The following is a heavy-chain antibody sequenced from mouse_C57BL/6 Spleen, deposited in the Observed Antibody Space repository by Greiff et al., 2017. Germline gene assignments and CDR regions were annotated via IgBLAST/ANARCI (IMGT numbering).Heavy chain of an antibody. Sequence: EVQVVESEGGLVQPGSSMKLSCTASGFTFSDYYMAWVRQVPEKGLEWVANINYDGSSTYYLDSLKSRFIISRDNAKNILYLQMSSLKSEDTATYYCARELTGTGCYFDVWGTGTTVTVSS. J-gene: IGHJ1*03. V-gene: IGHV5-16*01. CDR1: GFTFSDYY. CDR3: ARELTGTGCYFDV. CDR2: INYDGSST. D-gene: IGHD4-1*01.